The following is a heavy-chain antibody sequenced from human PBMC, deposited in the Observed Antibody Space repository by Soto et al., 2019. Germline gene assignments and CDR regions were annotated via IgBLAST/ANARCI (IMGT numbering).Heavy chain of an antibody. CDR3: ARSYSSTWWNYYYYGMDV. Sequence: RRLSCAASGFTFSSYAMHWVRQAPGKGMEWVAVISYDGSNKYYADSVKGRFTISRDNSKNTLYLQMNSLRAEDTAVYYCARSYSSTWWNYYYYGMDVWGQGTTVTVSS. J-gene: IGHJ6*02. CDR1: GFTFSSYA. CDR2: ISYDGSNK. V-gene: IGHV3-30-3*01. D-gene: IGHD6-13*01.